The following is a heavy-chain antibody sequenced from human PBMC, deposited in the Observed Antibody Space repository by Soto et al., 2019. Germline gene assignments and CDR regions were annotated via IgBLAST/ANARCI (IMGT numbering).Heavy chain of an antibody. V-gene: IGHV1-46*01. CDR3: ARAARVHDAFDI. CDR2: INPSGGST. Sequence: QVQLVQSGAEVKKPGASVKVSCKASGYTFTSYYMHWVRQVPGQGLEWMGIINPSGGSTSYAQKFQGRVTITRDTSTSTVYMELSSLRSEDTAVYYCARAARVHDAFDIWGQGTMVTVSS. CDR1: GYTFTSYY. J-gene: IGHJ3*02.